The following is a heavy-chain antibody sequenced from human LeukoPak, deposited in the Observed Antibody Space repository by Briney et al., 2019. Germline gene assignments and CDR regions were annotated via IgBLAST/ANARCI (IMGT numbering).Heavy chain of an antibody. Sequence: GGSLRLSCAASGFTFDDYAMPWVRQAPGKGLEWVSGISWNSGSIGYADSVKGRFTISRDNAKNSLYLQMNSLRAEDTALYYCAKGQGYSYGFVVGSSTGYYYGMDVWGQGTTVTVSS. CDR3: AKGQGYSYGFVVGSSTGYYYGMDV. CDR2: ISWNSGSI. D-gene: IGHD5-18*01. CDR1: GFTFDDYA. V-gene: IGHV3-9*01. J-gene: IGHJ6*02.